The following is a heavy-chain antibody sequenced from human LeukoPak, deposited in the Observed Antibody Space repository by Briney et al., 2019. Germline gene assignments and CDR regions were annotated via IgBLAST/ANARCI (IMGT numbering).Heavy chain of an antibody. Sequence: SETLSLTCSVSTGSVIPYYWSWIRQPAGKEFQWIGRIYPTGSTDYNPSLKSRVTMSVDTSKKQISLNLTSVTAADTAVYYCARLLPNVVVPAAAGYNMDVWGKGTTVTVSS. CDR2: IYPTGST. CDR3: ARLLPNVVVPAAAGYNMDV. V-gene: IGHV4-4*07. CDR1: TGSVIPYY. D-gene: IGHD2-2*01. J-gene: IGHJ6*03.